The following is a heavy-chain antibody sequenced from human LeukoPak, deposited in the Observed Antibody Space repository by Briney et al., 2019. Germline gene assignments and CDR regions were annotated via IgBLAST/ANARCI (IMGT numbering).Heavy chain of an antibody. D-gene: IGHD2-15*01. CDR1: GFTFSSYE. J-gene: IGHJ5*02. Sequence: PGGSLRLSCAASGFTFSSYEMNWVRQAPGKGLDWVSCISSSGSAIYYADSVRGRFTISRDNAKNSLYLQMNSLRAEDTAVYYCARARRDCSGGSCYPDYNWFDPRGQGTLVTVSS. CDR2: ISSSGSAI. V-gene: IGHV3-48*03. CDR3: ARARRDCSGGSCYPDYNWFDP.